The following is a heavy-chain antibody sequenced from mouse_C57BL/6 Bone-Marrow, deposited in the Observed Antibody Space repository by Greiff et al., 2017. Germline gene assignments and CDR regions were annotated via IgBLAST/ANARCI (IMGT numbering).Heavy chain of an antibody. Sequence: VQLQQPGAELVKPGASVTMSCKASGYTFTSYWITWVKPRPGPGLEWIGDIYPGSGSTNYNEKFKSKATLTVDTSSSTAYMQLSSLTSEDSAVYYCARGGYGREYFDVWGTGTTVTVSS. CDR2: IYPGSGST. D-gene: IGHD1-1*01. J-gene: IGHJ1*03. CDR1: GYTFTSYW. CDR3: ARGGYGREYFDV. V-gene: IGHV1-55*01.